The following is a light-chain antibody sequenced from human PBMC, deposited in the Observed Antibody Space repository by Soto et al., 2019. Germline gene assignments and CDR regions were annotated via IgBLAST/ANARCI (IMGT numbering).Light chain of an antibody. CDR1: QSLLNSNGYHY. CDR2: LGS. CDR3: MQGTHWPIT. V-gene: IGKV2-28*01. Sequence: DIVMTQSPLSLPVTPGEPASISCRASQSLLNSNGYHYLDWYLQKPGQSPQLLIYLGSNRASGVPDRFSGSGSGTDFALKISRVEAEDVGVYYRMQGTHWPITFGQGTRLEN. J-gene: IGKJ5*01.